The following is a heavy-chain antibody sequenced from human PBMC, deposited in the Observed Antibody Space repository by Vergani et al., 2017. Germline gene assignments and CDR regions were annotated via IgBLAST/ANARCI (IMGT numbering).Heavy chain of an antibody. CDR1: GYSFTSYW. CDR3: ATQPHYYDSSGYPIGYFDY. D-gene: IGHD3-22*01. V-gene: IGHV5-10-1*03. CDR2: IDPSDSYT. Sequence: EVQLVQSGAEVKKPGESLRISCKGSGYSFTSYWISWVRQMPGKGLEWMGRIDPSDSYTNYSPSFQGHVSISADKSISTAYLQWSSLKASDTAMCYCATQPHYYDSSGYPIGYFDYWGQGTLVTVSS. J-gene: IGHJ4*02.